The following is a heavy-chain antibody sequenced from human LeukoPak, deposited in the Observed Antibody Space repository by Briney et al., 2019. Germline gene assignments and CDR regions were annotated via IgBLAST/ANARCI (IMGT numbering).Heavy chain of an antibody. J-gene: IGHJ4*02. Sequence: SETLSLTCAVYGGSFSGYYWSWIRQPPGKGLEWIGEVNHSGSTNYNPSLKSRVTISVDTSKNQFSLKLSSVTAADTAVYYCASHGGIAARNFDYWGQGTLVTASS. D-gene: IGHD6-13*01. CDR2: VNHSGST. CDR1: GGSFSGYY. V-gene: IGHV4-34*01. CDR3: ASHGGIAARNFDY.